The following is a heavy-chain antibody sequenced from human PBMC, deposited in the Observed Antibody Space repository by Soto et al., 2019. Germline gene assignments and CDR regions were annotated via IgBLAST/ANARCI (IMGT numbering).Heavy chain of an antibody. CDR3: ARVSDSGYDDFDY. CDR2: IYYSGST. V-gene: IGHV4-59*01. J-gene: IGHJ4*02. D-gene: IGHD3-22*01. CDR1: GGSISSYY. Sequence: PSETLSLTCTVSGGSISSYYWSWIRQPPGKGLEWIGYIYYSGSTNYNPSLKSRVTISVDTSKNQFSLKLSSVTVADTAVYYCARVSDSGYDDFDYWGQGTLVTVSS.